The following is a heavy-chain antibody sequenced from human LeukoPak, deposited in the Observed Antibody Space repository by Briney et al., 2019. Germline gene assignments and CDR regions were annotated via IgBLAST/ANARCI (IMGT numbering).Heavy chain of an antibody. CDR1: GDSISSGGYY. D-gene: IGHD6-19*01. Sequence: PSETLSLTCTVSGDSISSGGYYWSWIRQHPGKGLEWIGYIHYSGTKYYNPSLKSRVSISVDTSKNQFSLNLYSVTAADTAVYFCARGYRGSGRFDYWGQGTLRTVSS. CDR3: ARGYRGSGRFDY. CDR2: IHYSGTK. V-gene: IGHV4-31*03. J-gene: IGHJ4*02.